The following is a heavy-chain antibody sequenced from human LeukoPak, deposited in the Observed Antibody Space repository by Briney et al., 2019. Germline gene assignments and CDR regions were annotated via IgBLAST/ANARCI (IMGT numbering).Heavy chain of an antibody. CDR3: ARVPAVATIYGEFWFDP. D-gene: IGHD5-12*01. CDR1: GGSISSYY. CDR2: MFYSGST. Sequence: SETLSLTCTVSGGSISSYYWSWIRQPPGKGLEWIGYMFYSGSTNYNPSLKSRLSISVDTSKNQFSLKLNSVTAADTAVYYCARVPAVATIYGEFWFDPWGQGTLVTVSS. J-gene: IGHJ5*02. V-gene: IGHV4-59*01.